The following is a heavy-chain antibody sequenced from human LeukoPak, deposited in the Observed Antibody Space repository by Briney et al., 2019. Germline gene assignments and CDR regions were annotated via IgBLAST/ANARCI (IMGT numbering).Heavy chain of an antibody. V-gene: IGHV4-31*03. CDR3: AALDTAMGYFDY. CDR2: IYYSGST. Sequence: PSETLSLTCTVSGGSISSGGYYWSWIRQHPGEGLEWIGYIYYSGSTYYNPSLKSRVTISVDTSKNQFSLKLSSVTAADTAVYYCAALDTAMGYFDYWGQGTLVTVSS. J-gene: IGHJ4*02. D-gene: IGHD5-18*01. CDR1: GGSISSGGYY.